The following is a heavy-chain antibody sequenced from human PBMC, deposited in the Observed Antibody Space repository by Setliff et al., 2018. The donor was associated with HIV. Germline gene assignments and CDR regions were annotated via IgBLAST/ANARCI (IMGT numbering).Heavy chain of an antibody. V-gene: IGHV4-28*01. D-gene: IGHD6-13*01. Sequence: PSETLSLTCAVSGYSITSSNWWGWIRQPPGRGLEWIGEINHSGNTNYNPSLKSRVTILVDTSKNQFSLKLSSVTAADTAVYYCARRWEDQKSSIAAAGGWFDPWGQGTLVTVSS. CDR1: GYSITSSNW. CDR3: ARRWEDQKSSIAAAGGWFDP. J-gene: IGHJ5*02. CDR2: INHSGNT.